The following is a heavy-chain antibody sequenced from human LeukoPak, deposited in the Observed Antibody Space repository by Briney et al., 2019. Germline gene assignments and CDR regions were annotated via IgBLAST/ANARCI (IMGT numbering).Heavy chain of an antibody. V-gene: IGHV3-30*02. CDR3: AKDCGGLLRYFDY. J-gene: IGHJ4*02. Sequence: PGGSLRLSCAASGFTFSSYGMHWVRQAPGKGLEWVAFIRYDGSNKYYADSVKGRFTISRDNSKNTLYLQMNSLRAEDTAVYYCAKDCGGLLRYFDYWGQGTLVTVSS. CDR2: IRYDGSNK. CDR1: GFTFSSYG. D-gene: IGHD3-9*01.